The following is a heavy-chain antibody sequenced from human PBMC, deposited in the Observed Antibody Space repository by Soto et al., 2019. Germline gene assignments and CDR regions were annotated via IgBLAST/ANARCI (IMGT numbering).Heavy chain of an antibody. J-gene: IGHJ4*02. V-gene: IGHV3-74*01. CDR2: INSDGSST. D-gene: IGHD3-22*01. Sequence: GESLKISCAASGFTFSSYWMHWVRQAPGKGLGWVSRINSDGSSTSYADSVKGRFTISRDNAKNTLYLQMNSLRAEDTAVYYCARDGPYCYDSSGYYPLDYWGQGTLVTVSS. CDR3: ARDGPYCYDSSGYYPLDY. CDR1: GFTFSSYW.